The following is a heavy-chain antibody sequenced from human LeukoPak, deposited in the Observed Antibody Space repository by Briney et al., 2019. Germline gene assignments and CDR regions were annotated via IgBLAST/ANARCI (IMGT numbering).Heavy chain of an antibody. CDR2: INQDGSEK. CDR1: GFTFSSYW. D-gene: IGHD6-19*01. J-gene: IGHJ4*02. CDR3: AISSPVATVGY. V-gene: IGHV3-7*01. Sequence: GSLRLSCADSGFTFSSYWISWVRQAPGKGLEWVANINQDGSEKYYVDSVRGRFTISRDNAKNSLYLQMNSLRAEDTAVYYCAISSPVATVGYWGQGTLVTVSS.